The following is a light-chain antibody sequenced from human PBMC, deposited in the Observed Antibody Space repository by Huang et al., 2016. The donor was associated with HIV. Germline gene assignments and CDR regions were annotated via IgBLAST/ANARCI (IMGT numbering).Light chain of an antibody. CDR2: AAS. CDR3: QQTYITPLT. J-gene: IGKJ2*01. Sequence: DIQMTQSPSSLSASVGDRVTITCRASQSISSYLNWYQQKPGKAPNVLIYAASSLQSGIPSRFSGSGAGTDFTLTISSLQPEDFATYYCQQTYITPLTFGQGTKLEIK. V-gene: IGKV1-39*01. CDR1: QSISSY.